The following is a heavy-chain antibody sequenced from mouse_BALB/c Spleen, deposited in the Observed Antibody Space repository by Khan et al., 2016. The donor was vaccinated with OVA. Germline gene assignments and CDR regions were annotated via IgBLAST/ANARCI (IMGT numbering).Heavy chain of an antibody. CDR1: DYTFTSSW. CDR2: IIPTPGYT. J-gene: IGHJ2*01. Sequence: QVQLKESGAELAKPGASVKMSCTASDYTFTSSWMHWIKQRPGQGLEWIGTIIPTPGYTDYNQKFKDKATLTADKSSSTAYMQLSSLTSDDSAVYYCARDRIDYWGQGTALTVSS. CDR3: ARDRIDY. V-gene: IGHV1-7*01.